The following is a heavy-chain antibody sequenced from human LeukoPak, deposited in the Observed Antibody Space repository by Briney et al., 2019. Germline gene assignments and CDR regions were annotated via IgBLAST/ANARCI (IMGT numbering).Heavy chain of an antibody. D-gene: IGHD5-12*01. V-gene: IGHV3-30*02. J-gene: IGHJ4*02. Sequence: GGSLRLSCAASGFTFSSYGMHWVRQAPGKGLEWVAVIWYDGSNKYYADSVKGRFTISRDDAKNTVSLHMNSLRVEDTAVYYCAKDDAGLPDYWGQGTLVTVSS. CDR1: GFTFSSYG. CDR3: AKDDAGLPDY. CDR2: IWYDGSNK.